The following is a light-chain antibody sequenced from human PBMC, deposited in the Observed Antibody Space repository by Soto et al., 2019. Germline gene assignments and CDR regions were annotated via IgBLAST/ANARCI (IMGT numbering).Light chain of an antibody. CDR3: QQLNSYTLT. V-gene: IGKV1-9*01. J-gene: IGKJ4*01. Sequence: DIRLTQSPSFLSASIGDRVAITCRASQGIRSYLAWYQQKPGKAPKLLLYAATTLQSGVPSRFRGSGSGTEFTLTIRSLQPEDFANYYCQQLNSYTLTFGGGTKVEIK. CDR2: AAT. CDR1: QGIRSY.